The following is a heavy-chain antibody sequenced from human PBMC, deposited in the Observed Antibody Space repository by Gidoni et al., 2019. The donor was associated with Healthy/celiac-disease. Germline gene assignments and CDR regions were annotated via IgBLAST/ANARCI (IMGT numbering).Heavy chain of an antibody. CDR1: GGTFSSYA. Sequence: QVQLVQSGADVKKPGSSVTVSCKASGGTFSSYASCWVRQAPGQGLVWMGGIIPSFGAANYAQKFQGRVTSTADESTSTAYMGLSSLRSEDTAVYYCARARLELLPGLAGYYYYDGMDVWAKGPRSPSP. CDR2: IIPSFGAA. D-gene: IGHD1-7*01. V-gene: IGHV1-69*01. CDR3: ARARLELLPGLAGYYYYDGMDV. J-gene: IGHJ6*02.